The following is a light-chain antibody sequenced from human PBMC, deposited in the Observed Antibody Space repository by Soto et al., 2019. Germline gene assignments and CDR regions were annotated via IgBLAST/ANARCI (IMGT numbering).Light chain of an antibody. V-gene: IGLV2-11*01. CDR2: DVT. CDR3: CSYAGTYTYV. J-gene: IGLJ1*01. Sequence: QSALTQPRSVSGSPGQSVTISCTGTSSDVGGYHYVSWYQQHPGKAPKVVIYDVTMRPSGVPDRFSGSKSGNTASLTISGLQAEDEADYYCCSYAGTYTYVFGTGTKVTVL. CDR1: SSDVGGYHY.